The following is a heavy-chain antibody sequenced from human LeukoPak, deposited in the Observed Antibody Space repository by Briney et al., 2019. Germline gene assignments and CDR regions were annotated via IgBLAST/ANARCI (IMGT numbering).Heavy chain of an antibody. J-gene: IGHJ4*02. D-gene: IGHD5-12*01. Sequence: SETLSLTCTVSGGSISSYYWSWIRQPPGKGLEWIGYIYYSRSTNYNPSLKSRVTISVDTSKNQFSLKLSSVTAADTAVYYCARGVRGYPFDYWGQGTLVTVSS. CDR2: IYYSRST. V-gene: IGHV4-59*01. CDR1: GGSISSYY. CDR3: ARGVRGYPFDY.